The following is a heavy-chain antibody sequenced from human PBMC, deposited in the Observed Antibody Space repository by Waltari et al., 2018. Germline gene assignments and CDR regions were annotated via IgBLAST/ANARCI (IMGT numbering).Heavy chain of an antibody. CDR3: AREGYGDYGDAFDI. D-gene: IGHD4-17*01. J-gene: IGHJ3*02. CDR2: INAGNGNT. V-gene: IGHV1-3*01. Sequence: QVQLVQSGAEVKKPGASVKVSCKASGYTFTSYAMHWVRQAPGQRLEWMGWINAGNGNTKYSQKFQGRVTSTRDTSASTAYMELSSLRSEDTAVYYCAREGYGDYGDAFDIWGQGTMVTVSS. CDR1: GYTFTSYA.